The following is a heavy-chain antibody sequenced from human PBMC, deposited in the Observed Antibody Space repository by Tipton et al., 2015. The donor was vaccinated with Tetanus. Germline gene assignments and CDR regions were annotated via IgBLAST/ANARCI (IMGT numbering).Heavy chain of an antibody. V-gene: IGHV4-34*01. CDR3: SRPREGAVFES. CDR1: DGSFSGWH. D-gene: IGHD1-26*01. Sequence: TLSLTCAVYDGSFSGWHWTWIRQPPGKGLEWIGEISDSGSTRKSPSLKSRVTLSIDTSKNQFSLNIKSVTAADTAVYYCSRPREGAVFESWGQGTLVTVSS. J-gene: IGHJ4*02. CDR2: ISDSGST.